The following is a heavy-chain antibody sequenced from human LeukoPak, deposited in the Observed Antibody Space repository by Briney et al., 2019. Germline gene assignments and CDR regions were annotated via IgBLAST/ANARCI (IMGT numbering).Heavy chain of an antibody. CDR3: ARHIGGRYYYYYMDV. J-gene: IGHJ6*03. D-gene: IGHD3-16*02. CDR2: IYYSGIT. CDR1: GGSISSSSYY. V-gene: IGHV4-39*01. Sequence: PSETLSLTCTVSGGSISSSSYYWGWIRQSPGKGLEWIGSIYYSGITYYNPSLKSRVTISVDTSKNQFSLKVSSVTAAGTAVYYCARHIGGRYYYYYMDVWGKGTTVTISS.